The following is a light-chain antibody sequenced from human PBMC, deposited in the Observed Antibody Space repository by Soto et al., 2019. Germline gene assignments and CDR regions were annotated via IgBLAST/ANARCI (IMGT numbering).Light chain of an antibody. J-gene: IGKJ4*01. CDR1: QSISSY. V-gene: IGKV1-39*01. CDR3: QQSYSTPVT. Sequence: DIQVTQSPSSLSASVGDRVTITWRSSQSISSYLNWYQQKPGKAPKLLIYAASSLQSGVPSRFSGSGSGTDFTLTISSLQPEDFATYYCQQSYSTPVTFGGGTKVDIK. CDR2: AAS.